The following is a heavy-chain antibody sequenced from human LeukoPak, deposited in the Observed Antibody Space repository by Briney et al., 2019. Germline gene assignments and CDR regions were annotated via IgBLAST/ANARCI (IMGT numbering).Heavy chain of an antibody. V-gene: IGHV3-30*18. CDR3: AKEKAMVTLGYFDY. Sequence: PGGSLRLSCAASGFIFSSYGMHWVRQAPGKGLEWVAVISYDGSNKYYADSVKGRFTISRDNSKNTQYLQMNSLRAEDTAVYYCAKEKAMVTLGYFDYWGQGTLVTVSS. J-gene: IGHJ4*02. CDR2: ISYDGSNK. CDR1: GFIFSSYG. D-gene: IGHD5-18*01.